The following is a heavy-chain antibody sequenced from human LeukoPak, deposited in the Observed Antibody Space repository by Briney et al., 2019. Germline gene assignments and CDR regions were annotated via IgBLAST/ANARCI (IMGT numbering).Heavy chain of an antibody. J-gene: IGHJ4*02. CDR3: ARVWFYYGSGSRGAYYFDY. CDR1: GGTFSSYA. V-gene: IGHV1-69*06. CDR2: IIPIFGTA. Sequence: ASVKVSCKASGGTFSSYAISWVRQAPGQGLEWMGGIIPIFGTANYAQKFQGRVTITADKSTSTACMELSSLRSEDTAVYYCARVWFYYGSGSRGAYYFDYWGQGTLVTVSS. D-gene: IGHD3-10*01.